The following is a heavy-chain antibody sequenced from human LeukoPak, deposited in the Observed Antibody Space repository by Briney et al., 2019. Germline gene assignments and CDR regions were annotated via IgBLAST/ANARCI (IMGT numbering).Heavy chain of an antibody. V-gene: IGHV3-9*01. CDR1: GFTFDDYA. CDR3: TKDIPEAGDY. J-gene: IGHJ4*01. D-gene: IGHD1-14*01. Sequence: PGRSLRLSCAASGFTFDDYAMHWVRQAPGKGLEWVPGISWNSGSIGYADSVKGRFTISRDNAKNSLYLQMNSLRAEDTALYYCTKDIPEAGDYWGHGTLVPVSS. CDR2: ISWNSGSI.